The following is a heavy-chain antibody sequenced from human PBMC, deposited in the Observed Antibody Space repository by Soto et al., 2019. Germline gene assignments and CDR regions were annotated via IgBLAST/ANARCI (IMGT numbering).Heavy chain of an antibody. CDR2: IIPILGIA. D-gene: IGHD4-17*01. J-gene: IGHJ6*02. CDR1: GGTFSSYT. Sequence: ASVKVSCKASGGTFSSYTISWVRQAPGQGLEWMGRIIPILGIANYAQKFQGRVTITADKSTSTAYMELSSLRSEDTAVYYCARDSTVTTLRFSGMDVWGQGTTVTVSS. CDR3: ARDSTVTTLRFSGMDV. V-gene: IGHV1-69*04.